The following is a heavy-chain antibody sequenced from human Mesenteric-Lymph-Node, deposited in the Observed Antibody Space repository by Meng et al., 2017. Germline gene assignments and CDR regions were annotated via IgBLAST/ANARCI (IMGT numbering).Heavy chain of an antibody. CDR3: AKETGAFDI. Sequence: QVQVVGSGGGVVQPGRSLRLSCAASGFTFSSYAIHWVRQAPGKGLEWVTVISYDATNIYYADSVKGRFTISRDNSKNTLYLQMNSLRAEDTALYYCAKETGAFDIWGQGTMVTVSS. V-gene: IGHV3-30*01. CDR1: GFTFSSYA. CDR2: ISYDATNI. J-gene: IGHJ3*02.